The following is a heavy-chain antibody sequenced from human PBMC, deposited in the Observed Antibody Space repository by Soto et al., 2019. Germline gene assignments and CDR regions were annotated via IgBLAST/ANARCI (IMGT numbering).Heavy chain of an antibody. CDR2: ISSGSKTI. Sequence: GGSLRLSCAASGFTFSSYSVNWVRQAPGKGLEWVSYISSGSKTIYYADSVKGRFTVSRDNAKISQYLQMNSLTDEDTAVYYCALEASLGVRRSDYWGRGTLVTVSA. CDR1: GFTFSSYS. CDR3: ALEASLGVRRSDY. J-gene: IGHJ4*02. D-gene: IGHD3-10*01. V-gene: IGHV3-48*02.